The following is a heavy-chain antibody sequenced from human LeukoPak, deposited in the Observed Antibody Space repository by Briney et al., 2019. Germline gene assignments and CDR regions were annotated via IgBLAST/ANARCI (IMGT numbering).Heavy chain of an antibody. CDR3: ARGRVSSSTWYSTYYYYFYMDV. D-gene: IGHD1-1*01. V-gene: IGHV4-4*02. Sequence: SETLSLTCAVSGGSISSSNWWSWVRQPPGKGLEWIGEIYHSGSTNYNPSLKSRVTISVDKSKNQFSLKLSSVTAADTAVYYCARGRVSSSTWYSTYYYYFYMDVWGKGTTVTVSS. CDR1: GGSISSSNW. J-gene: IGHJ6*03. CDR2: IYHSGST.